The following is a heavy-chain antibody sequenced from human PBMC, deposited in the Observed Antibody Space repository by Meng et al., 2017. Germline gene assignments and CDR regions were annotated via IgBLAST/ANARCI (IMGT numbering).Heavy chain of an antibody. CDR2: INHSGST. D-gene: IGHD2-15*01. V-gene: IGHV4-34*01. CDR1: GGSFSGYY. Sequence: VHLQQWGGGLLKSAETLSLTCAVYGGSFSGYYWSCIRQPPGKGLEWIGEINHSGSTNYNPSLKSRVTISVDTSKNQFSLKLSSVTAADTAVYYCARFYCSGGSCRDYWGQGTLVTVSS. J-gene: IGHJ4*02. CDR3: ARFYCSGGSCRDY.